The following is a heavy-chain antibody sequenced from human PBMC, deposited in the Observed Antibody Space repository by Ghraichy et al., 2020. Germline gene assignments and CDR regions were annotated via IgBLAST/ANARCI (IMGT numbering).Heavy chain of an antibody. CDR3: ARGIVVVPAALNSMDV. D-gene: IGHD2-2*01. Sequence: SETLSLTCAVYGGSFSGYYWSWIRQPPGKGLEWIGEINHSGSTNYNPSLKSRVTISVDTSKNQFSLKLSSVTAADTAVYYCARGIVVVPAALNSMDVWGQGTTVTVSS. CDR1: GGSFSGYY. J-gene: IGHJ6*02. V-gene: IGHV4-34*01. CDR2: INHSGST.